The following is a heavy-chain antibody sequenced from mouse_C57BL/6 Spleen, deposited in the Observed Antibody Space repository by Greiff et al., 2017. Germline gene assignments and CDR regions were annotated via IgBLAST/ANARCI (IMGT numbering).Heavy chain of an antibody. CDR1: GFTFNTYA. Sequence: EVQLVESGGGLVQPKGSLKLSCAASGFTFNTYAMHWVRQAPGKGLEWVARIRSKSSNYATYYADSVKDRFTISRDDSQSMLYLQMNNLKTEDTAMYYCERGPLYYYGSTYAMDYWGQGTSVTVSS. CDR2: IRSKSSNYAT. J-gene: IGHJ4*01. D-gene: IGHD1-1*01. CDR3: ERGPLYYYGSTYAMDY. V-gene: IGHV10-3*01.